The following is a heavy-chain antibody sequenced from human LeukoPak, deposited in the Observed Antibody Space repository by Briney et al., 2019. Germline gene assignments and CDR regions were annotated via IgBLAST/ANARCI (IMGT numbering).Heavy chain of an antibody. D-gene: IGHD1-26*01. V-gene: IGHV3-11*04. J-gene: IGHJ5*02. CDR2: ISSSGFTK. CDR1: GFTFSDHY. CDR3: VVGKFASSHWFDP. Sequence: GGSLRLSCGASGFTFSDHYMSWIRQAPGRGLEWVSYISSSGFTKYYGDSVRGRFTISRDNAKNSLYVQMNSLRAEDTAVYYCVVGKFASSHWFDPWGQGTLVTVSS.